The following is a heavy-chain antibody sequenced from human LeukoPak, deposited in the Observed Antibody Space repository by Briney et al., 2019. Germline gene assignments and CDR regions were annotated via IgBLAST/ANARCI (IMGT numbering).Heavy chain of an antibody. CDR2: IYSSGNT. D-gene: IGHD1-26*01. J-gene: IGHJ5*02. V-gene: IGHV4-61*02. CDR3: AGEVGGSWFDP. Sequence: SETLSLTCTVSGGSISSGSHYWSWIRKPAGKGLEWIGRIYSSGNTNYNPSLKSRVTISLDTSKNQFSLNLSSVTAADTAVYYCAGEVGGSWFDPWGLGTLVTLSS. CDR1: GGSISSGSHY.